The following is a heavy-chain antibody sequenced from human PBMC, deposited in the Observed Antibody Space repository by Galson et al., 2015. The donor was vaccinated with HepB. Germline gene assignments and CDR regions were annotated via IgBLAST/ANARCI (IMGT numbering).Heavy chain of an antibody. J-gene: IGHJ4*02. Sequence: SLRLSCAASGFTFSSYGMHWVRQAPGKGLEWVAVISYDGSNKYYADSVKGRFTISRDNSKNTLYLQMNSLRAEDTAVYYCANLERIFDYWGQGTLVTVSS. CDR3: ANLERIFDY. V-gene: IGHV3-30*18. CDR2: ISYDGSNK. CDR1: GFTFSSYG. D-gene: IGHD5-24*01.